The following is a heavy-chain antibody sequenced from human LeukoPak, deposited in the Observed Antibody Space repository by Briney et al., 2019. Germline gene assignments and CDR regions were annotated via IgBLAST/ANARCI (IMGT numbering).Heavy chain of an antibody. CDR2: ISSSGSTM. D-gene: IGHD6-19*01. J-gene: IGHJ6*03. CDR1: GFTFSDYY. Sequence: GGSLRLSCAASGFTFSDYYMSWIRQAPGKGLEWVSYISSSGSTMYYADSVKGRFTISRDNAKNSLYLQMNSLRAEDTAVYYCARLAVAGNYYYYYMDVWGKGTTVTVSS. V-gene: IGHV3-11*01. CDR3: ARLAVAGNYYYYYMDV.